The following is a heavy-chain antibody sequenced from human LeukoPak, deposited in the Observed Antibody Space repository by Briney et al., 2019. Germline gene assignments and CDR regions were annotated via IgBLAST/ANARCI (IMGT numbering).Heavy chain of an antibody. CDR2: INPNSGGT. CDR3: ARAEAIDY. CDR1: GYTFTGYY. Sequence: ASVKVSGKASGYTFTGYYMHWVRQAPGQGLEWMGWINPNSGGTNYAQKFQGRVTMTRDTPISTAYMELTSLRSDDTAVYYCARAEAIDYWGQGTLVTVSS. J-gene: IGHJ4*02. D-gene: IGHD5-12*01. V-gene: IGHV1-2*02.